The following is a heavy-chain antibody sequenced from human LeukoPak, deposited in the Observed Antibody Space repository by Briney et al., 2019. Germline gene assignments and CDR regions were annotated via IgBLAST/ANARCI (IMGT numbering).Heavy chain of an antibody. J-gene: IGHJ4*02. D-gene: IGHD3-10*01. Sequence: GGSLRLSCAASGLTFTRYWMHWVRQAPGKELVWVSHINTDGSGTAYADSVKGRFTISRHNSKNTLYLQMNSLRAEDTAVYYCARGYGSGSYYLLYYFDYWGQGTLVTVSS. CDR2: INTDGSGT. CDR1: GLTFTRYW. V-gene: IGHV3-74*01. CDR3: ARGYGSGSYYLLYYFDY.